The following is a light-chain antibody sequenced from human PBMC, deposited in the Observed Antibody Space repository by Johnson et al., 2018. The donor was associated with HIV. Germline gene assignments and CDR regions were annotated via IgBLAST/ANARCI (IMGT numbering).Light chain of an antibody. J-gene: IGLJ1*01. V-gene: IGLV1-51*01. CDR1: SSNIANNC. CDR3: ATWDSSLSAFYV. Sequence: SVLTQPPSVSAAPGQKVTISCSGSSSNIANNCVSWYQQLPGTAPKLLIYDNNKRPSGIPDRFSGSRSGTSATLGITGLQTGDEADYYCATWDSSLSAFYVFGTGTKVTV. CDR2: DNN.